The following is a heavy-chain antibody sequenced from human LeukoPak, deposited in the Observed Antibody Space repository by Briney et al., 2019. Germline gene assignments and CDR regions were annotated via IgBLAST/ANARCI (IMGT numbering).Heavy chain of an antibody. CDR3: GRVGVGAVAGNYLDY. D-gene: IGHD6-19*01. V-gene: IGHV3-53*04. CDR1: GFTVSTNY. Sequence: PGGSLRLSCAASGFTVSTNYMSWVRQAPWKGLDWVSIIYRDGSTFYADSVKGRFTISRHNSENTLYLQMNSLRPEDTAVYYCGRVGVGAVAGNYLDYWGQGTLVTVSS. J-gene: IGHJ4*02. CDR2: IYRDGST.